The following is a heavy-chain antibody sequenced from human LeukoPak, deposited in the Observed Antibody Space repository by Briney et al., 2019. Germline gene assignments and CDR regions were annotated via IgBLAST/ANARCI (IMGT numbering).Heavy chain of an antibody. CDR2: ISSSGSTI. J-gene: IGHJ4*02. CDR1: GFTFSSYE. CDR3: AKDSTYDSSGYPSY. V-gene: IGHV3-48*03. D-gene: IGHD3-22*01. Sequence: GGSLRLSCAASGFTFSSYEMNWVRQAPGKGLEWVSYISSSGSTIYYADSVKGRFTISRDNAKNSLYLQMNSLRAEDTALYYCAKDSTYDSSGYPSYWGQGTLVTVSS.